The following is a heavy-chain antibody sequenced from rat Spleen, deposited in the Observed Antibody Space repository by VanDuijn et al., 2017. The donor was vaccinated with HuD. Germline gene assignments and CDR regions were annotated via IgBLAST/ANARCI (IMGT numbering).Heavy chain of an antibody. CDR1: GFSLTSNG. CDR2: ISSGGTT. J-gene: IGHJ1*01. D-gene: IGHD1-10*01. CDR3: TSITTTWYFDV. V-gene: IGHV2S12*01. Sequence: QVQLKESGPGLVQPSQTLSLTCTVSGFSLTSNGVTWVRQPPGKGLEWIAAISSGGTTYYNSPLRSRLNISRDTSKSQVFLEMHSLQTEDTAIYFCTSITTTWYFDVWGPGTMVTVSS.